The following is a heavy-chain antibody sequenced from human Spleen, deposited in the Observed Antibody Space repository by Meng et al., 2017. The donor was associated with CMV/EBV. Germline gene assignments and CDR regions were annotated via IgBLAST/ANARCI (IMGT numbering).Heavy chain of an antibody. J-gene: IGHJ3*02. CDR1: GFTFSSYA. Sequence: GESLKISCAASGFTFSSYAMSWVRQAPGKGLEWVSLIYSGGSNTYYTDSVKGRFTISRDNSRNTLYLQMNSLRAEDTAVYYCARTGSYFDAFDIWGQGTMVTVSS. CDR3: ARTGSYFDAFDI. V-gene: IGHV3-23*03. CDR2: IYSGGSNT. D-gene: IGHD3-10*01.